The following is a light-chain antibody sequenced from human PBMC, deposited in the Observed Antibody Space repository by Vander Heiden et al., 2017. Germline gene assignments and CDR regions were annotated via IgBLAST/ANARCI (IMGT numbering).Light chain of an antibody. CDR1: QSVLYSSNNKNY. CDR3: QQYYSTPLLT. V-gene: IGKV4-1*01. Sequence: DIVMTQSPDSLAVSLGERATINCKSSQSVLYSSNNKNYLAWYQQKPGQPPKLLIYWASTRESGVPDRFSGSGPGTDFTLTISSLQAEDVAVYYCQQYYSTPLLTFGGGTKVEIK. J-gene: IGKJ4*01. CDR2: WAS.